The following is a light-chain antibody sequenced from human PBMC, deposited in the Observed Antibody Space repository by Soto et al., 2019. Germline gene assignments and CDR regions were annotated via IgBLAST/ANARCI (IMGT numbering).Light chain of an antibody. CDR3: QQYGSSGT. CDR2: AAS. Sequence: DIQMTQSPSSLSASVGDRVTITCRASQPISTYLNWYQQRPGKAPKLLIYAASSLQSGVPSRFSGSGSGTDFTPTISSLQPEDFAVYYCQQYGSSGTFGQGTKVEIK. V-gene: IGKV1-39*01. CDR1: QPISTY. J-gene: IGKJ1*01.